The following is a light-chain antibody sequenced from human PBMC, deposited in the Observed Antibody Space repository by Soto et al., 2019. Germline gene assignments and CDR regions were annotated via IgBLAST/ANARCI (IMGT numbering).Light chain of an antibody. CDR2: AAS. J-gene: IGKJ1*01. CDR3: QQSYNTPWT. Sequence: DIQMTQSPSSLSASVGDRVIITCRASQAIISFLNWFQQKPGKPPKLLIYAASNLQSGVPSRFSGRGSGTDFTLTISSLQPEDFASYYCQQSYNTPWTFGPGTKVEIK. V-gene: IGKV1-39*01. CDR1: QAIISF.